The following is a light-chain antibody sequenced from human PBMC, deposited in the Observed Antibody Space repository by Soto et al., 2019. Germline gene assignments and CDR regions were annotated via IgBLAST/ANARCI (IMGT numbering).Light chain of an antibody. CDR2: GAS. CDR1: QSIANN. J-gene: IGKJ4*01. Sequence: EIVMTQSPVTLYVSPGERATLSCRASQSIANNLAWYQLKPGQAPRLLFYGASNRATGVPARFTGSGSVTEFTLTISSLQSDDFAVYSCQQYDNWPTTFGGGTKVDIK. V-gene: IGKV3-15*01. CDR3: QQYDNWPTT.